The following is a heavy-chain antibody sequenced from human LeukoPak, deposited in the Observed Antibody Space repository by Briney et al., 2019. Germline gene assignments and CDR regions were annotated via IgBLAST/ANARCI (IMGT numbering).Heavy chain of an antibody. V-gene: IGHV4-31*03. CDR1: GGSISSGNYY. CDR2: IYYSGST. J-gene: IGHJ4*02. Sequence: PSQTLSLTCTVSGGSISSGNYYWSWVRQHPGKGLEWIGYIYYSGSTYYNPSLESRLTTSVDPSKSQFSLRLSSVTAADTAVYHCARVSGYDYFDYWGQGTLVTVSS. D-gene: IGHD5-12*01. CDR3: ARVSGYDYFDY.